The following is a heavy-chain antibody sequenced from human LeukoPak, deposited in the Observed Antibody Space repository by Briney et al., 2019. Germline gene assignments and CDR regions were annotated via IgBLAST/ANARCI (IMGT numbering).Heavy chain of an antibody. D-gene: IGHD5-18*01. CDR3: ARDHVDTAMDRYPVVFDY. Sequence: ASVKVSCKASGYTFTGYYMHWVRQAPGQGLEWMGIINPSGGSTSYAQKFQGRVTMTRDMSTSTVYMELSSLRSEDTAVYYCARDHVDTAMDRYPVVFDYWGQGTLVTVSS. CDR2: INPSGGST. J-gene: IGHJ4*02. V-gene: IGHV1-46*01. CDR1: GYTFTGYY.